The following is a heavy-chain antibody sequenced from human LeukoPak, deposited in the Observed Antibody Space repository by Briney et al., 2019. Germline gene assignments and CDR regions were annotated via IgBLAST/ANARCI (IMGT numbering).Heavy chain of an antibody. CDR2: ITWDGGSM. D-gene: IGHD6-19*01. CDR3: AKDAQLQSSGWYREVDY. J-gene: IGHJ4*02. CDR1: GFTLDDYT. V-gene: IGHV3-43D*03. Sequence: GGSLRLSCAASGFTLDDYTMHWVRQPPGKGLEWVSLITWDGGSMYYADSVKGRFTISRDSSKNSLFLQMNSLRVEDTAFYYCAKDAQLQSSGWYREVDYWGQGTLVTVSS.